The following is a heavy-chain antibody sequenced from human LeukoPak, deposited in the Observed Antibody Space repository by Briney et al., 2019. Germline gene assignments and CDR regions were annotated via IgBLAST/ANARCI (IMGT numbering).Heavy chain of an antibody. CDR1: GFTFSSYG. J-gene: IGHJ4*02. Sequence: PGGSLRLSCAASGFTFSSYGMHWVRQAPGKGLEWVAVIWYDGSNKYYADSVKGRFTISRDNSKNTLCLQMNSLRAEDTAVYYCARDMGTMIVVVNQFDYWGQGTLVTVSS. CDR3: ARDMGTMIVVVNQFDY. D-gene: IGHD3-22*01. CDR2: IWYDGSNK. V-gene: IGHV3-33*01.